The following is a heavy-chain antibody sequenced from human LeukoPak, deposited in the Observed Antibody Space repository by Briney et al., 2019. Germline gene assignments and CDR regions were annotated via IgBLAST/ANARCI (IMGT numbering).Heavy chain of an antibody. V-gene: IGHV3-11*04. Sequence: GGSLRLSCAASGFTFSDYYMGWIRQAPGKGLEWVSYITSSGSSMYYADSVKGRFTMSRDNAKNSLYLQMNSLRTEDTAVYYCARDLNWETYWGQGTLVSVSS. CDR1: GFTFSDYY. J-gene: IGHJ4*02. CDR2: ITSSGSSM. CDR3: ARDLNWETY. D-gene: IGHD7-27*01.